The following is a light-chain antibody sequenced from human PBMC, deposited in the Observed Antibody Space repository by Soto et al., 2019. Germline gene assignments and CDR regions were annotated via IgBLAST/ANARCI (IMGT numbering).Light chain of an antibody. CDR2: GAS. J-gene: IGKJ1*01. CDR1: QPVGSNY. CDR3: KQYGFSPPWT. V-gene: IGKV3-20*01. Sequence: EIVLTQSPGTLSLSPGEGATLSCRASQPVGSNYLAWYQQKPGQSPRLLIYGASRRATGIPDRFSGSGSGTDFTLTIIRLEPEDFAVYYCKQYGFSPPWTFGQGTKVETK.